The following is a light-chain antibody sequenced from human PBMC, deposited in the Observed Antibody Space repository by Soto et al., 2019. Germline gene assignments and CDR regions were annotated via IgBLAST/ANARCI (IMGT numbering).Light chain of an antibody. J-gene: IGKJ1*01. Sequence: AIRMTQSPSSLSASTGDRVTITCRASQGISSYLAWYQQKPGKAPKLLIYAASTLQSEVPSRFSGSGSRTDFTLTISCLQFEDFATYYCQQYYSYPPWTFGQGTKVEIK. CDR3: QQYYSYPPWT. CDR2: AAS. CDR1: QGISSY. V-gene: IGKV1-8*01.